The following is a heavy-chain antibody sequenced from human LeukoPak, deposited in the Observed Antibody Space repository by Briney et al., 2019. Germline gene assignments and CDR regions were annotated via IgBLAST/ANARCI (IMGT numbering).Heavy chain of an antibody. CDR2: IYYSGST. Sequence: SETLSLTCTVSGGSISSGDYYWRWIRQPPGKGLEWIGSIYYSGSTYYNPSLKSRVTISVDTSKNQFSLKLSSVTAADTAVYYCARLARWENAFDIWGQGTMVTVSS. J-gene: IGHJ3*02. CDR3: ARLARWENAFDI. CDR1: GGSISSGDYY. V-gene: IGHV4-39*01. D-gene: IGHD1-26*01.